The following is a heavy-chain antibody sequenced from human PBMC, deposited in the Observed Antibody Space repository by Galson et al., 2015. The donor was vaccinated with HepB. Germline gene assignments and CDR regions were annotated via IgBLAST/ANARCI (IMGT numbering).Heavy chain of an antibody. Sequence: SLRLSCAASGFTFDDYAMHWVRQAPGKGLEWVSGISWNSGSIGYADSVKGRFTISRDNAKNSLYLQMNSLRAEDTALYYCAKDLLYSSSSGLYYYGMDVWGQGTTVTVSS. V-gene: IGHV3-9*01. CDR3: AKDLLYSSSSGLYYYGMDV. CDR2: ISWNSGSI. J-gene: IGHJ6*02. D-gene: IGHD6-6*01. CDR1: GFTFDDYA.